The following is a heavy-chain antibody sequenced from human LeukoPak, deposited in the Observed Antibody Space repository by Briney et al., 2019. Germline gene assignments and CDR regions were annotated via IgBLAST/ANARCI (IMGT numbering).Heavy chain of an antibody. V-gene: IGHV3-15*01. CDR2: IRSNSDGGTT. CDR3: ATVGPSRHGYFY. J-gene: IGHJ4*02. CDR1: GFTFSDAW. D-gene: IGHD3-22*01. Sequence: GGSLRLSCAAPGFTFSDAWMTWVRQAPGEGLEWVGRIRSNSDGGTTDYAAPVKGRFTISRDDSEQTLYLQMNSLNTEDTAVYFCATVGPSRHGYFYWGQGTLVTVSS.